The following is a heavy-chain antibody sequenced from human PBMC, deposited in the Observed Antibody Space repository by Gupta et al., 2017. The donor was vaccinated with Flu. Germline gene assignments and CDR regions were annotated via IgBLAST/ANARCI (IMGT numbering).Heavy chain of an antibody. J-gene: IGHJ1*01. CDR1: GFTFSAFG. Sequence: EVQLLESGGDLAQPGGSLRLYCSASGFTFSAFGMRWVRQAPGKGLEWVSTIRGGTTSYADSVKGRFTISRDTSKRTLLLQMDSLRAEDTAVYYCVKDAGYGEYAFWGQGTLVTVSS. CDR2: IRGGTT. V-gene: IGHV3-23*01. CDR3: VKDAGYGEYAF. D-gene: IGHD4-17*01.